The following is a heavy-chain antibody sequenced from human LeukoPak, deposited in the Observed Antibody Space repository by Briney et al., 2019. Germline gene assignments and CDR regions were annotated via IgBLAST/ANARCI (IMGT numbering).Heavy chain of an antibody. V-gene: IGHV3-23*01. D-gene: IGHD3-9*01. CDR1: GFTFSSYA. J-gene: IGHJ4*02. CDR3: AKGLTGFYPDY. CDR2: ISGSGGST. Sequence: GGSLRLSCAASGFTFSSYAMNWVRQAPGKGLEWVSAISGSGGSTYYADSVKGRFTISRDNSKNTLYLQMNSLRAEGTAAYYCAKGLTGFYPDYWGQGTQVTVSS.